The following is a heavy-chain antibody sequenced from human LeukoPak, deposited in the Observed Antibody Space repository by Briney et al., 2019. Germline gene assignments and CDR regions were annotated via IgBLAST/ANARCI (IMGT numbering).Heavy chain of an antibody. J-gene: IGHJ3*02. CDR1: GFTFSTYA. Sequence: GGSLRLSCAASGFTFSTYAMNWVRQAPGKGLEWVSGIVGSGGSTYYADSVKGRFTISRDNSKNTLYLQMNSLRAEDTAVYYCATLDGGDNVHTPMVNGAFDIWSQGTMVTVSP. CDR2: IVGSGGST. D-gene: IGHD5-18*01. V-gene: IGHV3-23*01. CDR3: ATLDGGDNVHTPMVNGAFDI.